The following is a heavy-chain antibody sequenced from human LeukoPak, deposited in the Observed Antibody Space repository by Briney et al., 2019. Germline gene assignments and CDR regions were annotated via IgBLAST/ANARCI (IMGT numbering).Heavy chain of an antibody. J-gene: IGHJ6*03. CDR3: ARDKSFSAGSYYYYMDV. V-gene: IGHV3-21*01. CDR2: IDSSGGYM. D-gene: IGHD6-13*01. Sequence: GGSLRLSCEASGFTFNTYSMNWARQAPGKGLEWVSSIDSSGGYMFYADSVKGRFTISRDNAKNSLYLQMNSLRAEDAAVYYCARDKSFSAGSYYYYMDVWGKGTTVTVSS. CDR1: GFTFNTYS.